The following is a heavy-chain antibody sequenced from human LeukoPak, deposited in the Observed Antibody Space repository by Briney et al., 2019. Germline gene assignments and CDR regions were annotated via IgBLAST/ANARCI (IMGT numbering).Heavy chain of an antibody. D-gene: IGHD1-1*01. V-gene: IGHV3-48*03. CDR3: AKGNWRYFDY. Sequence: GGSLRLSCAASGFTFRSYDMNWVRQAPGKGLEWVSYIGISGNPRYYADSVKGRFTISRDNSKNTLYLQMNSLGADDTAVYYCAKGNWRYFDYWGQGTLVTVSS. CDR2: IGISGNPR. J-gene: IGHJ4*02. CDR1: GFTFRSYD.